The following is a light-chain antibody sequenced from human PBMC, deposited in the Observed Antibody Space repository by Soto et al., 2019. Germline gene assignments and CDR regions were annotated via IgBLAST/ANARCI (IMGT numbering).Light chain of an antibody. CDR3: SSYTSSSPYV. CDR2: DVS. CDR1: SSDVGAYNY. J-gene: IGLJ1*01. V-gene: IGLV2-14*03. Sequence: QSVLTQPASVSGSPGQSITISCTGASSDVGAYNYVSWYQQHPGKAPKLMIYDVSDRPSGVSNRFSGSKSGNTASLTISGLQVEDEADYHCSSYTSSSPYVFGTGTKVTVL.